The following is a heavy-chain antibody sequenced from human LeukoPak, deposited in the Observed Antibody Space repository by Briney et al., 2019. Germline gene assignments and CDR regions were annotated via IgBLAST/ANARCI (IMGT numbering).Heavy chain of an antibody. D-gene: IGHD2-2*01. CDR3: ARRYCDNTSCGWFEP. CDR2: MNPNSGDK. V-gene: IGHV1-8*01. CDR1: GYTFTNYE. J-gene: IGHJ5*02. Sequence: ASVKVSCKASGYTFTNYEINWVRQAPGQGLEWMGWMNPNSGDKGYAQKFQGRVTMTRNTSIRTAYMELSSLGSEDTAVYYCARRYCDNTSCGWFEPWGQGTLVDVSS.